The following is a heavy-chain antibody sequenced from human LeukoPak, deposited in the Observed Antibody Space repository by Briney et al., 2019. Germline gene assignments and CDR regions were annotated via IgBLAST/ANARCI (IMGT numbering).Heavy chain of an antibody. V-gene: IGHV1-18*01. J-gene: IGHJ6*03. D-gene: IGHD4-17*01. CDR3: ARGGDLIVSVTTLSPYYYMDV. Sequence: ASVKVSCKASGYTFTSYGISWVRQAPGQGLEWMGWISAYNGNTNYAQKLQGRVTMTTDTSISTAYMELSSLRSEDTAVYYCARGGDLIVSVTTLSPYYYMDVWGKGTTVTVSS. CDR2: ISAYNGNT. CDR1: GYTFTSYG.